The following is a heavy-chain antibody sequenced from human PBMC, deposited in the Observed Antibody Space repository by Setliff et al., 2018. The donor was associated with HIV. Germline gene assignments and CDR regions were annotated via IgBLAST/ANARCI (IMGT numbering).Heavy chain of an antibody. V-gene: IGHV4-31*03. J-gene: IGHJ5*02. D-gene: IGHD5-12*01. CDR2: IYYSGGT. CDR1: SGPISNGGFY. CDR3: ARSRDGYNWAWFDP. Sequence: SETLSLTCTVSSGPISNGGFYWSWIRHHPGKGLEWIGYIYYSGGTYYSPSLKSRVSMSIDTFKNQFSLNLTSVTAADTAVYYCARSRDGYNWAWFDPWGQGTLVTVSS.